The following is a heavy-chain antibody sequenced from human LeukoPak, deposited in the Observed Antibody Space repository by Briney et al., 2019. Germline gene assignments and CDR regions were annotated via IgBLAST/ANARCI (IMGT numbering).Heavy chain of an antibody. D-gene: IGHD3-22*01. Sequence: GGSLRLSCAASGFTFSSYWMNWVRQAPGKGLVWVSITNHDGSRTTYADSVKGRFAISRDNAKNTLYLQMSSLRVEDTAVYYCARDSYYDSSGSFDYWGQGTLVTVSS. J-gene: IGHJ4*02. CDR3: ARDSYYDSSGSFDY. CDR2: TNHDGSRT. CDR1: GFTFSSYW. V-gene: IGHV3-74*01.